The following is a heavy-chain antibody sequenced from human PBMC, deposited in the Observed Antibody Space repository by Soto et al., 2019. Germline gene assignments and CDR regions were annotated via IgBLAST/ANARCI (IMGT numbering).Heavy chain of an antibody. Sequence: EVQLVESGGGLVQPGGSLRLSCAASGFTFSDHYMDWVRQAPGKGLEWVGRIRNRANSYTTEYAASVRGRFTISRDDSKTSLYLQMNSLKIEDTAVSYCARGRLLIRAAWIGYDMDVWALGTTVTVSS. CDR1: GFTFSDHY. D-gene: IGHD3-10*01. CDR3: ARGRLLIRAAWIGYDMDV. CDR2: IRNRANSYTT. V-gene: IGHV3-72*01. J-gene: IGHJ6*02.